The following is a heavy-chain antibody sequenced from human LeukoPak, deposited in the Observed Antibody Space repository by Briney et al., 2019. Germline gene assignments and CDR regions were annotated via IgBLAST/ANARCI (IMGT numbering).Heavy chain of an antibody. CDR3: AREDYYDSSGYYPY. Sequence: GASVKVSCKASGGTFSSYAIGWVRQAPGQGLEWTGGIIPIFGTANYAQKFQGRVTITADESTSTAYMELSSLRSEDTAVYYCAREDYYDSSGYYPYWGQGTLVTVSS. V-gene: IGHV1-69*13. D-gene: IGHD3-22*01. CDR1: GGTFSSYA. J-gene: IGHJ4*02. CDR2: IIPIFGTA.